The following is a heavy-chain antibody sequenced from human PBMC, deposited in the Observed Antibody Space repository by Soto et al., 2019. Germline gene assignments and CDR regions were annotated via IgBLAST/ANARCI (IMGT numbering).Heavy chain of an antibody. CDR2: IYYSGST. V-gene: IGHV4-59*08. J-gene: IGHJ3*01. CDR3: ARRYGYAFDF. Sequence: QVQLQESGPGLVKPSETLSLTCTVSGGSISSYYWSWIRQHPGKGLEWIGYIYYSGSTNYNPSLKSRVTISVDTSKNQFSLKLKLSSVTAADTAVYYCARRYGYAFDFWGQGTMVTVSS. D-gene: IGHD5-18*01. CDR1: GGSISSYY.